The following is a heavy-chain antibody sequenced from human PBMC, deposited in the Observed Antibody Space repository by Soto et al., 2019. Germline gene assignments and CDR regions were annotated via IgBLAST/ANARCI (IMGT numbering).Heavy chain of an antibody. D-gene: IGHD3-22*01. J-gene: IGHJ4*02. V-gene: IGHV5-10-1*01. CDR2: IGPSDSQT. CDR3: ARQIYDSDTGPNFQYYFDS. CDR1: GYSFAGYW. Sequence: GESLKISCKGSGYSFAGYWITWVRQKPGKGLEWMGRIGPSDSQTYYSPSFRGHVTISVTKSITTVFLQWSSLRASDTAMYYCARQIYDSDTGPNFQYYFDSWGQGTPVTVSS.